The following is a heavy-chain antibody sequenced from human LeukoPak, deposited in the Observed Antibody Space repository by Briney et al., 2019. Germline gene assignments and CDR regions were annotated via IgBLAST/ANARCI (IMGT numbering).Heavy chain of an antibody. J-gene: IGHJ3*02. Sequence: PGGSLRLSCAASGFTFDDYAMHWVRQAPGKGLEWVSGINWNSGDVGYADSVKGQFTISRDNAKNSLYLQMNSLRAEDTAFYYCAKDRNYRDLDSLDIWGQGTMVTVSS. CDR1: GFTFDDYA. CDR2: INWNSGDV. CDR3: AKDRNYRDLDSLDI. V-gene: IGHV3-9*01. D-gene: IGHD3-3*01.